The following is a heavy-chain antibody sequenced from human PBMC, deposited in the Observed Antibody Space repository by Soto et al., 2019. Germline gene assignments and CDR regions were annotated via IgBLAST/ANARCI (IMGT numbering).Heavy chain of an antibody. V-gene: IGHV4-30-4*01. CDR1: GDSLRSGDYY. J-gene: IGHJ5*02. Sequence: QVQLQESGPGLVKPSQTLSLTCTVSGDSLRSGDYYWSWVRQPPGKGLEWIGYIYNSGSTYYEPSLRSRLTISEDLSKNQLSLRLTAVTAADTAVYYCARGVDTMAFDHWGQRTLVTVSS. CDR3: ARGVDTMAFDH. D-gene: IGHD2-2*01. CDR2: IYNSGST.